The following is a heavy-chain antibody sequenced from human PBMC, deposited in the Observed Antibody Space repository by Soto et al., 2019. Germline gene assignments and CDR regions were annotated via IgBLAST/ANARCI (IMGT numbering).Heavy chain of an antibody. CDR1: GYRFINYW. V-gene: IGHV5-51*01. Sequence: GESLKISCKGSGYRFINYWIGWVRQMPGKGLEWMGIIYPDDSDTRYSPSFQGQVTISADKSIYTAYLQWSSLKASDAAMYYCARHSGSWGPYYYGMDVWGQGTTVTVSS. CDR2: IYPDDSDT. D-gene: IGHD1-1*01. J-gene: IGHJ6*02. CDR3: ARHSGSWGPYYYGMDV.